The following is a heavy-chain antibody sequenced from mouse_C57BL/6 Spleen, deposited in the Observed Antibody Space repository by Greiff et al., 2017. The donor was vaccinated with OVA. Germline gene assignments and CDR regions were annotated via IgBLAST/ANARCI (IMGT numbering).Heavy chain of an antibody. CDR1: GFTFSDYG. D-gene: IGHD1-1*01. Sequence: EVQRVESGGGLVKPGGSLKLSCAASGFTFSDYGMHWVRQAPEKGLEWVAYISSGSSTIYYADTVKGRFTISRDNAKNTLFLQMTSLRSEDTAMYYCARESYYYGSLFAYWGQGTLVTVSA. J-gene: IGHJ3*01. V-gene: IGHV5-17*01. CDR2: ISSGSSTI. CDR3: ARESYYYGSLFAY.